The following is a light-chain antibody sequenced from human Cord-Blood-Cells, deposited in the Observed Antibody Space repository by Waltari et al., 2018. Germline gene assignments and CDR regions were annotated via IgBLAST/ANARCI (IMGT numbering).Light chain of an antibody. CDR1: SSDVGGYNY. Sequence: QSALTQPASVSGSSGQSIPISCTGTSSDVGGYNYVPWYQQHPGKAPKLMIYEVSNRPSGVSNRFSGSKSGNTASLTISGLQAEDEADYYCSSYTSSSTYVFGTGTKVTVL. CDR3: SSYTSSSTYV. CDR2: EVS. J-gene: IGLJ1*01. V-gene: IGLV2-14*01.